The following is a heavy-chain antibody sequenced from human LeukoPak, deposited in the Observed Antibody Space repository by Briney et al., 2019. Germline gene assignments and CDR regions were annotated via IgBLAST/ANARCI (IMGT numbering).Heavy chain of an antibody. Sequence: SQTLSLTCTVSGGSISSGDYYWSWIRQPPRKSLEWIGYIYYSGSTYYNPSLKSRVTISVDTSKNQFSLKLSSVTAADTAVYYCARAPNIVVVVAATGVPFDPWGQGTLVTVSS. CDR2: IYYSGST. D-gene: IGHD2-15*01. CDR1: GGSISSGDYY. V-gene: IGHV4-30-4*01. J-gene: IGHJ5*02. CDR3: ARAPNIVVVVAATGVPFDP.